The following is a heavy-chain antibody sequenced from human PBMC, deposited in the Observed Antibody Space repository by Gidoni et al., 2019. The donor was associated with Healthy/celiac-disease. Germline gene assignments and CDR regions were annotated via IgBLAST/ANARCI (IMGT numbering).Heavy chain of an antibody. D-gene: IGHD5-12*01. Sequence: QVQLQESGPGLVKPSQTLSLTCTFSGGSIRSGGYYWSWIRQPPGKGLEWIGYIYYSGSTYYNPSLKSRVTISVDTSKNQFSLKLSSVTAADTAVYYCARGGQVATEGFDYWGQGTLVTVSS. CDR1: GGSIRSGGYY. CDR3: ARGGQVATEGFDY. CDR2: IYYSGST. J-gene: IGHJ4*02. V-gene: IGHV4-31*03.